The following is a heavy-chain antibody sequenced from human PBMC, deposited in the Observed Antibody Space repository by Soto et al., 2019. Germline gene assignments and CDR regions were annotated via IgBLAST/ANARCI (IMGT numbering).Heavy chain of an antibody. CDR2: IWYDGSNK. D-gene: IGHD4-17*01. CDR3: ARYYGDDTYYFDY. V-gene: IGHV3-33*01. J-gene: IGHJ4*02. CDR1: GFTFSSYG. Sequence: QVPLVESGGGVVQPGRSLRLSCAASGFTFSSYGMHWVRQAPGKGLEGVAVIWYDGSNKYYADSVKGRFTISRDNSKNTLYLQMNSLRAEGTAVYYCARYYGDDTYYFDYWGQGTLVTVSS.